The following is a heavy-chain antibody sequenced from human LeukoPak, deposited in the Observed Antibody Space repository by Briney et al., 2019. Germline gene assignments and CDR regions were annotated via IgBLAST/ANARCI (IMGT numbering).Heavy chain of an antibody. CDR2: TNPNSGGT. D-gene: IGHD6-13*01. CDR3: ARFRRIAAAGGFDP. J-gene: IGHJ5*02. V-gene: IGHV1-2*06. Sequence: GPSVTLSSKASGYTFTGYNMHWESHAPAPGLESMGPTNPNSGGTNYAHKFPGRVTMTRDTSIPTAYMELSSLRSDDTAVYSCARFRRIAAAGGFDPWGQGTLVTVSS. CDR1: GYTFTGYN.